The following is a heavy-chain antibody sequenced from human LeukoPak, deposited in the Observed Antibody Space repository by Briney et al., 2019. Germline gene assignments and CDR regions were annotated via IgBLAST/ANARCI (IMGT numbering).Heavy chain of an antibody. Sequence: GGSLRLSCAASGFTFSSYAMSWARQAPGKGLEWVSSISGSGGSTYYADTVKGRFTISRDNSKNTLYLQMNSLRAEDTAVYYCAKDVRGLYYDFWSGPKPFDYWGQGTLVTVSS. V-gene: IGHV3-23*01. CDR2: ISGSGGST. CDR3: AKDVRGLYYDFWSGPKPFDY. D-gene: IGHD3-3*01. J-gene: IGHJ4*02. CDR1: GFTFSSYA.